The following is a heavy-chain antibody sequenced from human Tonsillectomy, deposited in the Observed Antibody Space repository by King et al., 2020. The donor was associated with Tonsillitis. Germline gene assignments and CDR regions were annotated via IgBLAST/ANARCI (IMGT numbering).Heavy chain of an antibody. CDR2: IKTKTDGGTT. CDR3: NAWCGNALEGWSDP. V-gene: IGHV3-15*01. J-gene: IGHJ5*02. D-gene: IGHD1-1*01. CDR1: GFTFSNAW. Sequence: VQLVESGGGLVKPGGSLRLSCAASGFTFSNAWMSWIRQAPGKGLEWVGRIKTKTDGGTTDYAAPVQGRLTISRDDSKNTLYLQMNSLKTEDTAVYYCNAWCGNALEGWSDPWGQGTLVTVSS.